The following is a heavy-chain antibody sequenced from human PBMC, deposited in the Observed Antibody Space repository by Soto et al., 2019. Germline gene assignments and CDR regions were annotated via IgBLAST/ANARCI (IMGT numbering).Heavy chain of an antibody. CDR3: ARREQLWSAFDY. D-gene: IGHD5-18*01. CDR2: VSYSGST. CDR1: GGAIGGYY. Sequence: SETLSLTCSLSGGAIGGYYWSWIRQLPGKALEWIGYVSYSGSTDYHPSLKSRVSISIDTSKNQFSLKMISVTAADTAVYYCARREQLWSAFDYWGQGTLVTVSS. J-gene: IGHJ4*02. V-gene: IGHV4-59*08.